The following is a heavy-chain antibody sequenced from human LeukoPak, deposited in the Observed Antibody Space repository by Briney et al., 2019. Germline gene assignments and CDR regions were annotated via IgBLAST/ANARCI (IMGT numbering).Heavy chain of an antibody. J-gene: IGHJ3*02. CDR2: IYSSGDT. D-gene: IGHD1-1*01. V-gene: IGHV3-53*01. Sequence: GGSLRLSCAASGFNVSSNYMSWVRQAPGKGLEWVSVIYSSGDTYYADSVKGRFTISRDNSKNMLYLQMNGLRAEDTAVYYCAKSSSRRLYDAFDIWGQGTMVTVSS. CDR3: AKSSSRRLYDAFDI. CDR1: GFNVSSNY.